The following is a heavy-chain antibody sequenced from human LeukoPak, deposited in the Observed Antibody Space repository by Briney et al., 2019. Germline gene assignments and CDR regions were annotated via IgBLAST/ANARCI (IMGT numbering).Heavy chain of an antibody. CDR3: ARDQGGSCSSSRGWFDP. CDR2: INPNSGGT. D-gene: IGHD6-6*01. J-gene: IGHJ5*02. Sequence: ASVKVSCKASGYTFTGYYMHWVRQAPGQGLEWMGWINPNSGGTNYAQKFQGRVTMTRDTSISTAYMELSRLRSDDTAVYYCARDQGGSCSSSRGWFDPWGQGTLVTVSS. V-gene: IGHV1-2*02. CDR1: GYTFTGYY.